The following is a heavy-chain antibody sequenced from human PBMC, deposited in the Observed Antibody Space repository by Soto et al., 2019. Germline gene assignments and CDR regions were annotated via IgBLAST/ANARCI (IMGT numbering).Heavy chain of an antibody. CDR3: TKEKSVMYSGYDAFDT. V-gene: IGHV3-48*03. D-gene: IGHD5-12*01. J-gene: IGHJ3*02. CDR2: ITSSGGTM. Sequence: GGSLRLSCGASGFTFSSYEMDWVRQAPGKGLEWVAHITSSGGTMYADSVRGRFTISRDNADNSLYLQMNSLRAEDTAVYYCTKEKSVMYSGYDAFDTWGRGTMVTVSS. CDR1: GFTFSSYE.